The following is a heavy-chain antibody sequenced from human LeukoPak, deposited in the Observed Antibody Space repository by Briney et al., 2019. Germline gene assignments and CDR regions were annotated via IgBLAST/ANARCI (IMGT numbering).Heavy chain of an antibody. CDR2: MDYSGSA. CDR3: ARRKRGSGGPFDS. V-gene: IGHV4-59*08. CDR1: GGSISDYY. Sequence: TSETLSLTCSVSGGSISDYYWSWIRLSPGTGLEWIGYMDYSGSAAYNPSLRGWVTISIDTSKKQFSLEVTSVTAADTAVYFCARRKRGSGGPFDSWGHGTLVTVSS. J-gene: IGHJ4*01. D-gene: IGHD6-19*01.